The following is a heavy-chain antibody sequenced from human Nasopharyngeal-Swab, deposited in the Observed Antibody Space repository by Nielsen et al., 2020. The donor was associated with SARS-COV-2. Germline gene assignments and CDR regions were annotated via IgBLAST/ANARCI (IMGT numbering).Heavy chain of an antibody. CDR3: ARASNWRNWFDP. D-gene: IGHD1-20*01. CDR2: INAGNGNT. V-gene: IGHV1-3*01. CDR1: GYTFTSYD. J-gene: IGHJ5*02. Sequence: ASVKVSCKASGYTFTSYDMHWVRQAPGQRLEWMGWINAGNGNTKYSQKLQGRVTMTTDTSTSTAYMELRSLRSDDTAVYYCARASNWRNWFDPWGQGTLVTVSS.